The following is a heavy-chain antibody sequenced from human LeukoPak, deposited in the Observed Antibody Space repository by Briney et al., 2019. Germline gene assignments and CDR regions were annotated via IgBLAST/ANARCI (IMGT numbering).Heavy chain of an antibody. CDR2: ISGSGGST. Sequence: GGSLRLSCAASGFTFSSYAMSWVRQAPGKGLEWVSAISGSGGSTYYADSVKGRFTISRDNSKNTLYLQMNSLRGEDTAVYYCAPARLLNWFDPWGQGTLVTVSS. CDR3: APARLLNWFDP. J-gene: IGHJ5*02. V-gene: IGHV3-23*01. CDR1: GFTFSSYA. D-gene: IGHD3-10*01.